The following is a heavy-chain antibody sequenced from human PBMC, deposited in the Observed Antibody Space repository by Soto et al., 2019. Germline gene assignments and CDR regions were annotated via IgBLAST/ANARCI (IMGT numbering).Heavy chain of an antibody. CDR3: ARELRPWLVRWYFDY. D-gene: IGHD6-19*01. CDR1: GFTFSSYA. CDR2: ISYDGSNE. Sequence: GGSLRLSCAASGFTFSSYAMRWVRQAPGKGLEWVAVISYDGSNEYYADSVKGRFTISRDNSKNTLYLQMNSLRAEDTAVYYCARELRPWLVRWYFDYWGQGTLVTVSS. J-gene: IGHJ4*02. V-gene: IGHV3-30-3*01.